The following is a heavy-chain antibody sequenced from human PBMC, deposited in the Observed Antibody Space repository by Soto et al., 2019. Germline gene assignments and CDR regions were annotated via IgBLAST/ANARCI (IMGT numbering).Heavy chain of an antibody. CDR3: ARDSLHYYDSSGYYFFDY. J-gene: IGHJ4*02. Sequence: ASVKVSCKASGGTFSSYAISWVRQAPGQGLEWMGGIIPIFGTANYAQKFQGRVTITADESTSTAYMELSSLRSEDTAVYYCARDSLHYYDSSGYYFFDYWGQGTLVTVSS. CDR1: GGTFSSYA. CDR2: IIPIFGTA. D-gene: IGHD3-22*01. V-gene: IGHV1-69*13.